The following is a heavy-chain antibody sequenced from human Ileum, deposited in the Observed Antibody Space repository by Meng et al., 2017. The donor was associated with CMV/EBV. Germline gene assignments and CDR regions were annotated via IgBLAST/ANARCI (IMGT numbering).Heavy chain of an antibody. D-gene: IGHD4-11*01. Sequence: GGSLRLSCTASEFTVSESYMNWVRQAPGKGLEWVSVIYGGGTTKYADSVKGRFTISRDNSKNTLFLQMNSLRAEDTAVYYCAGETGLPNGMDVWGQGTTVTGYS. CDR1: EFTVSESY. V-gene: IGHV3-53*01. J-gene: IGHJ6*01. CDR2: IYGGGTT. CDR3: AGETGLPNGMDV.